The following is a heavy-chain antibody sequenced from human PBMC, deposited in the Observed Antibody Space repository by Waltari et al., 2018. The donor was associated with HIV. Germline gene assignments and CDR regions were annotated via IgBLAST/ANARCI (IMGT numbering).Heavy chain of an antibody. Sequence: EVQLVESGGGLIQPGGSLRLSCAASGFTVSRNYMSWVRQAPGKGLEWVSVIDSGGSTYYADSVKGRFTISRDNSKNTLYLQMNSLRAEDTAVYYCARERERGITGKGPFDYWGQGTLVTVSS. J-gene: IGHJ4*02. CDR1: GFTVSRNY. V-gene: IGHV3-53*01. D-gene: IGHD1-20*01. CDR2: IDSGGST. CDR3: ARERERGITGKGPFDY.